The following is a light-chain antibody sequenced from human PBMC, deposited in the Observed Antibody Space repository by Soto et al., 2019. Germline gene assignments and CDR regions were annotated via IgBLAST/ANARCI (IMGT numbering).Light chain of an antibody. V-gene: IGKV3-20*01. J-gene: IGKJ2*01. CDR1: QTVSSSY. Sequence: EIVLTQSPGTLSLSPGERATLSCRASQTVSSSYLAWYQQKPGQAPRLLIYGASTRATGIPGRFSGSASRTDFTLTISRLEPEDFAVYYCQQYGPSPKYTFGQGTNLEIK. CDR2: GAS. CDR3: QQYGPSPKYT.